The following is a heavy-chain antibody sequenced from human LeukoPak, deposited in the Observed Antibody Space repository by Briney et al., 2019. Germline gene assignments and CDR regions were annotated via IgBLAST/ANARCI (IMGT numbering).Heavy chain of an antibody. V-gene: IGHV3-48*03. CDR2: ISTSGSTI. CDR3: ARRYCSSTSCLLDY. D-gene: IGHD2-2*01. CDR1: GFTFSSYE. Sequence: PGGSLRLSCAASGFTFSSYEMNWVRQAPGKGLEWVSYISTSGSTIYYADSVKGRFTISRDNAENSLYLQMNSLRAEDTAVYYCARRYCSSTSCLLDYWGQGTLVTVSS. J-gene: IGHJ4*02.